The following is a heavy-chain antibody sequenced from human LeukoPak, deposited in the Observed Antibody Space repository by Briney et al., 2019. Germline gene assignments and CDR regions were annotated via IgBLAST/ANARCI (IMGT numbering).Heavy chain of an antibody. CDR2: IKQDGSEK. Sequence: PGGSLRLSCAASGFTFSSYWMSWVRQAPGKGLEWVANIKQDGSEKYYVDSVKGRFTISRDNAKNSLYLQMNSLRAEDTAVYYCASGQYYYGPGSYYKRSKVDDYWGQGTLVTVSS. CDR1: GFTFSSYW. J-gene: IGHJ4*02. V-gene: IGHV3-7*01. CDR3: ASGQYYYGPGSYYKRSKVDDY. D-gene: IGHD3-10*01.